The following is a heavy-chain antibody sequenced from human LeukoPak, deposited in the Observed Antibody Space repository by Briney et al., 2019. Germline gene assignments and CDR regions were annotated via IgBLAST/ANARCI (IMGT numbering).Heavy chain of an antibody. D-gene: IGHD1-14*01. CDR2: ISGSGGST. CDR1: GFTFDDYG. CDR3: ARSYGTYNWFDS. J-gene: IGHJ5*01. V-gene: IGHV3-23*01. Sequence: GGSLRLSCAASGFTFDDYGLSWVRQAPGKGLEWVSGISGSGGSTYYADSLKGRFTISRDNSKDTLYVQMNSLRAEDTAVCYCARSYGTYNWFDSWGQGTLVTVSS.